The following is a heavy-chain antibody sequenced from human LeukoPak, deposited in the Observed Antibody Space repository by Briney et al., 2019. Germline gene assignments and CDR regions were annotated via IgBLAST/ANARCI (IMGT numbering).Heavy chain of an antibody. CDR2: IYYSGST. CDR3: ARDKMATLGFDP. J-gene: IGHJ5*02. V-gene: IGHV4-39*07. CDR1: GGSISSYY. Sequence: SETLSLTCTVSGGSISSYYWGWIRQPPGKWLEWIGSIYYSGSTYYNPSLKSRVTISVDTSKNQFSLKLSSVTAADTAVYYCARDKMATLGFDPWGQGTLVTVSS. D-gene: IGHD5-24*01.